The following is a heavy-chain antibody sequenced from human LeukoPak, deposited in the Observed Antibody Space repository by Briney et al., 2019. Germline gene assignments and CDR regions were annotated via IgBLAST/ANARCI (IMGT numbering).Heavy chain of an antibody. CDR3: ARALRDSSGYYYVHFDY. V-gene: IGHV4-39*07. CDR1: GGSISSSSYY. Sequence: SETLSLTCTVSGGSISSSSYYWGWIRQPPGKGLEWIGSIYYSGSTYYNPSLKSRVTISVDTSKNQFSLKLSSVTAADTAVYYCARALRDSSGYYYVHFDYWGQGTLVTVSS. CDR2: IYYSGST. J-gene: IGHJ4*02. D-gene: IGHD3-22*01.